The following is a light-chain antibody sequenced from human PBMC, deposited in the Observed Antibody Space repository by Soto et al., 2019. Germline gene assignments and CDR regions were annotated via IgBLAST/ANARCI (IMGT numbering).Light chain of an antibody. Sequence: QSALTQPASVSGSPGQSITISCTGTSSDVGGYHYVSWYQQRPGKAPKLIIYDVSNRPSGVSDRFSGSKSDNTASLTISGLQAEDEADYYCSSYTTGSTWVFGGGTKVTVL. CDR2: DVS. V-gene: IGLV2-14*01. CDR3: SSYTTGSTWV. CDR1: SSDVGGYHY. J-gene: IGLJ3*02.